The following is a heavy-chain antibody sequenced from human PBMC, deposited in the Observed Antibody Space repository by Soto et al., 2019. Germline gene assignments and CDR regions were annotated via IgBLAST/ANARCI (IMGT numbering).Heavy chain of an antibody. Sequence: GESLKISCRGSGYSFSSYWIGWVRQVPGKGLEWMGIIYVGDSDTRYSPSFQGQVTISADKSISTAYLQWSSLKASDTAVYYCARFILWFGESGKFDYWGQGTLVTVSS. D-gene: IGHD3-10*01. CDR2: IYVGDSDT. CDR1: GYSFSSYW. V-gene: IGHV5-51*01. J-gene: IGHJ4*02. CDR3: ARFILWFGESGKFDY.